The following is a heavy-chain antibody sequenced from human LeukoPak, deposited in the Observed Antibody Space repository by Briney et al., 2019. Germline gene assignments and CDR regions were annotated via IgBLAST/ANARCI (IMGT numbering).Heavy chain of an antibody. D-gene: IGHD3-22*01. Sequence: GGSLRLSCAASGFTFSSYEMNWVRQAPGKGLEWVSYISSSGSTIYYADSVRGRFTISRDNARNSLYLQMNRLGAEDTAVYYCARQYYYDSSCYYDAYFQHWGQGTLVTVSS. CDR3: ARQYYYDSSCYYDAYFQH. J-gene: IGHJ1*01. CDR2: ISSSGSTI. V-gene: IGHV3-48*03. CDR1: GFTFSSYE.